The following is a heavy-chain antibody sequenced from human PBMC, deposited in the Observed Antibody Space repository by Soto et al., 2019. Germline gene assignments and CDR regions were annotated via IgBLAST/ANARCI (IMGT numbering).Heavy chain of an antibody. CDR3: ARVEQYLVRGYYYYGVDV. CDR2: IYYIGST. Sequence: PSETLSVTCTVSGGSISSGDYYWSWILQPPGKALEWIGYIYYIGSTYYSPSLKSRVSISVDTSKNQFSLKLTSVTAADTAVYYCARVEQYLVRGYYYYGVDVWGQGTTVT. CDR1: GGSISSGDYY. V-gene: IGHV4-30-4*01. J-gene: IGHJ6*02. D-gene: IGHD6-13*01.